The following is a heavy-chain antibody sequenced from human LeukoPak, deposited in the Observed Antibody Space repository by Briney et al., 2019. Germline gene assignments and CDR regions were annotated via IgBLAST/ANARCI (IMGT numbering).Heavy chain of an antibody. CDR1: GYTFTSYY. CDR3: ARERITMVRGVIPKFAFDI. Sequence: ASVKVSCKASGYTFTSYYMHWVRQAPGQGLEWMGIINPSGGSTSYAQKFQGRVTMTRDMSTSTVYMELSSLRSEDTAVYYCARERITMVRGVIPKFAFDIWGQGTMVTVSS. V-gene: IGHV1-46*01. J-gene: IGHJ3*02. D-gene: IGHD3-10*01. CDR2: INPSGGST.